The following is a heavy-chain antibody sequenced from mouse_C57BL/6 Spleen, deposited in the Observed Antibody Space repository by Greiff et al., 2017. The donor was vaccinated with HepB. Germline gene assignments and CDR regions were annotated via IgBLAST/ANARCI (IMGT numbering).Heavy chain of an antibody. CDR2: IDPANGNT. CDR3: ARGVVTTGEAWFAY. Sequence: VQLKESVAELVRPGASVKLSCTASGFNIKNTYMHWVKQRPEQGLEWIGRIDPANGNTKYAPKFQGKATITADTSSNTAYLQLSSLTSEDTAIYYCARGVVTTGEAWFAYWGQGTLVTVSA. D-gene: IGHD2-2*01. CDR1: GFNIKNTY. J-gene: IGHJ3*01. V-gene: IGHV14-3*01.